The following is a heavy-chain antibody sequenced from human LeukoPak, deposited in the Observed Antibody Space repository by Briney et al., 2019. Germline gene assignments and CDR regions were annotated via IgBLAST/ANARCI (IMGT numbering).Heavy chain of an antibody. V-gene: IGHV4-38-2*02. D-gene: IGHD3-3*01. CDR1: GYSINNGFY. CDR3: ARDGRDAYYDVWSGYYTDYFDY. J-gene: IGHJ4*02. Sequence: SETLSLTCTVSGYSINNGFYWGWIRQPPGKGLEWIGSIYHSERTHYNPSLKSRVTISVDTSKNQFSLKLSSVTAADTAVYYCARDGRDAYYDVWSGYYTDYFDYWGQGTLVTVSS. CDR2: IYHSERT.